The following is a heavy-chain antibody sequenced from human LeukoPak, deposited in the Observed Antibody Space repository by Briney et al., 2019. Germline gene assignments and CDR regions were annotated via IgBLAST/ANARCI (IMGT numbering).Heavy chain of an antibody. CDR1: GFSFSDYY. V-gene: IGHV3-11*01. CDR2: ISSSGTTI. D-gene: IGHD1-26*01. CDR3: AKFSGYSTA. J-gene: IGHJ5*02. Sequence: GGSLRLSCAASGFSFSDYYMSWIRQAPGKGLEWVSYISSSGTTIFYAESVKGRFTISRDNAKNSLHLQMDSLRAEDTAVYYCAKFSGYSTAWGQGALVTVSS.